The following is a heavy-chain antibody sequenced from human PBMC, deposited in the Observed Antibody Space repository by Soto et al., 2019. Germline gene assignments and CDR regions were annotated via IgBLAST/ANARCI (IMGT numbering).Heavy chain of an antibody. V-gene: IGHV1-69*01. Sequence: QVQLVQSGAEVKKPGSSVKVSCKASGGTFSSYAISWVRQAPGQGLEWMGGIIPIFGTANYAQKFQGRVTITADESTSTDYMELSSLRSEDTAVYYCASSPGVNVPAAKVGPWFAPWGQGTLVTVSS. D-gene: IGHD2-2*01. J-gene: IGHJ5*02. CDR1: GGTFSSYA. CDR2: IIPIFGTA. CDR3: ASSPGVNVPAAKVGPWFAP.